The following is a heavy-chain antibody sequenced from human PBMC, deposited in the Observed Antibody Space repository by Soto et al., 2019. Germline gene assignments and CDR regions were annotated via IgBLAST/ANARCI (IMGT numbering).Heavy chain of an antibody. Sequence: PSETLSLTCTVSGGSISSYYWSWIRQPPGKGLEWIGYIYYSGSTNYNPSLKSRVTISVDTSKNQFSLKLSSVTAADTAVYYCARLTHSSSCYYDPYYYCSMDVWGKGTMVSGSS. CDR2: IYYSGST. D-gene: IGHD6-13*01. CDR1: GGSISSYY. CDR3: ARLTHSSSCYYDPYYYCSMDV. J-gene: IGHJ6*03. V-gene: IGHV4-59*01.